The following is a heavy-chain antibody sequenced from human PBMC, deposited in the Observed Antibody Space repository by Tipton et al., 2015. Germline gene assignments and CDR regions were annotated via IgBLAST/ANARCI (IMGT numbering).Heavy chain of an antibody. CDR2: ISHDGSKK. J-gene: IGHJ1*01. Sequence: QVQLVQSGGGVVQPGRSLRLSCAASGFTFSVYGMHWVRQAPGRGLEWVAVISHDGSKKYYAESVQGRFTISRDNPKNTLYLQLNGLRTEDTAIYYCAKESEQWLVMEYFQNWGQGTLITVSS. V-gene: IGHV3-30*18. D-gene: IGHD6-19*01. CDR1: GFTFSVYG. CDR3: AKESEQWLVMEYFQN.